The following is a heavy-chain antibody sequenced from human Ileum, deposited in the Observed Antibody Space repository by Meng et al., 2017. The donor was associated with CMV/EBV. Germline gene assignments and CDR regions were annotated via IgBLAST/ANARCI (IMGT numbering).Heavy chain of an antibody. CDR3: AHSTYTGSGYYYFDF. CDR2: VFWNDDK. V-gene: IGHV2-5*01. Sequence: FSLSTPGVSVGWIRQPPGKALEWFVFVFWNDDKSYNSSLKNRLTIATDTSKNQVVLTMTNMDPVDTGTYYCAHSTYTGSGYYYFDFWGQGTLVTVSS. J-gene: IGHJ4*02. D-gene: IGHD3-3*01. CDR1: FSLSTPGVS.